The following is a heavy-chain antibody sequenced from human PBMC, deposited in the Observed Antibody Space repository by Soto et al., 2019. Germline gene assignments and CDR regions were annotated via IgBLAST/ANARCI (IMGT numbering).Heavy chain of an antibody. Sequence: TSETLSLTCAVSGGSISSSNWWSWVRQPPGKGLEWIGEIYHSGSTNYNPSLKSRVTISVDKSKNQFSLKLSSVTAADTAVYYCARISDIVATDAFDYWGQGTLVTVSS. CDR3: ARISDIVATDAFDY. CDR1: GGSISSSNW. D-gene: IGHD5-12*01. CDR2: IYHSGST. J-gene: IGHJ4*02. V-gene: IGHV4-4*02.